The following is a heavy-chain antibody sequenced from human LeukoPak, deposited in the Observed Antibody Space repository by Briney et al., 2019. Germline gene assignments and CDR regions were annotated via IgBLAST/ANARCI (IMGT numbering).Heavy chain of an antibody. CDR2: ISAYNGNT. CDR3: ARLNSGSYYFDFDY. D-gene: IGHD1-26*01. V-gene: IGHV1-18*01. CDR1: GYTFTSYG. Sequence: AAPVKVSCKASGYTFTSYGISWVRQAPGQGLEWMGWISAYNGNTNYAQKLQGRVTMTTDTSTSTAYMELRSLRSDDTAVYYCARLNSGSYYFDFDYWGQGTLVTVSS. J-gene: IGHJ4*02.